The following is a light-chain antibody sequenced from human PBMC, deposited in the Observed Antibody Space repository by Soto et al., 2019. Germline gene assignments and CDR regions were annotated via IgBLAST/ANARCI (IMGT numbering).Light chain of an antibody. J-gene: IGKJ2*01. V-gene: IGKV3-20*01. Sequence: EIVLTQSPGTLSLSPGERATLSCRASQSLTSDYLAWYQQKPGQAPRPLIYGASSRAAGIPDWFSGSGSGTDFSLSISRLEPEDFAVYYCQQYETSPPSYTLGQGTKLDI. CDR1: QSLTSDY. CDR3: QQYETSPPSYT. CDR2: GAS.